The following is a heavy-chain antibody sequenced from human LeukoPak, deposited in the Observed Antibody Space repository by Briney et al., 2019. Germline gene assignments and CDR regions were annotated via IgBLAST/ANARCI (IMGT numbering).Heavy chain of an antibody. D-gene: IGHD6-25*01. Sequence: PSETLSLTCTVSGGSISSYYWSWIRQPPGKGLEWLAYIYYSGSTNWSPSPKSGVTMSVDTSKNQFSLSLTSVTAADTAVYYCARRIPASDAFDYWGRGTLVTVSS. CDR1: GGSISSYY. CDR3: ARRIPASDAFDY. CDR2: IYYSGST. J-gene: IGHJ4*02. V-gene: IGHV4-59*08.